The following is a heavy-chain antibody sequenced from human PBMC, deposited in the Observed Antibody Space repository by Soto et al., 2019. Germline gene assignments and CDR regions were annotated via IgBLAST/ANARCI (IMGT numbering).Heavy chain of an antibody. V-gene: IGHV1-3*05. CDR3: ARDPWNYVSGWFDP. CDR1: GYTFTSYA. CDR2: INAGNGNT. D-gene: IGHD1-7*01. J-gene: IGHJ5*02. Sequence: QVQLVQSGAEEKKPGASVKVSCKASGYTFTSYAMHWVRQAPGQRLEWMGWINAGNGNTKYSQKFQGRVTITRDTSASTAYMELSSLGSEDTAVYYCARDPWNYVSGWFDPRGQGTLVTVSS.